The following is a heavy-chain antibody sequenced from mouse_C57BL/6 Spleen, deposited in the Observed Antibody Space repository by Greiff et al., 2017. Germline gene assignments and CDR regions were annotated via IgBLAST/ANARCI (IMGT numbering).Heavy chain of an antibody. J-gene: IGHJ2*01. V-gene: IGHV7-3*01. Sequence: MLVESGGGLVQPGGSLSLSCAASGFTFTDYYMSWVRQPPGKALEWLGFIRNKANGYTTEYSASVKGRFTISRDNSQSILYLQMNALRAEDSATYYCARSTYYSNYVYYFDYWGQGTTLTVSS. CDR2: IRNKANGYTT. D-gene: IGHD2-5*01. CDR1: GFTFTDYY. CDR3: ARSTYYSNYVYYFDY.